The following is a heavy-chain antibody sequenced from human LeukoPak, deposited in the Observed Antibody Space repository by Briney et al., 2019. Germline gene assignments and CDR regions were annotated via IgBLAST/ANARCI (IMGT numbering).Heavy chain of an antibody. D-gene: IGHD3-22*01. Sequence: GGSLRLSGAASGFTFSSYSMNWVRQAPGKGLEWVSSISSSGSYIYYADSVKGRFTISRDNAKNSLYLQMNSLRAEDTAVYYCASWAATYYYDSSGIPPDYWGQGTLVTVSS. V-gene: IGHV3-21*01. J-gene: IGHJ4*02. CDR1: GFTFSSYS. CDR3: ASWAATYYYDSSGIPPDY. CDR2: ISSSGSYI.